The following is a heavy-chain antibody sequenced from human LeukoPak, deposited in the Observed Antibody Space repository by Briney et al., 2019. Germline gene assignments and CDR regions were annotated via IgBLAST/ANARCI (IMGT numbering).Heavy chain of an antibody. V-gene: IGHV1-69*04. CDR1: GGTFSSYA. D-gene: IGHD5-24*01. CDR2: IIPILGIA. Sequence: ASVKVSCKASGGTFSSYAISWVRQAPGQGLEWMGRIIPILGIANYAQKFQGRVTITADKSTSTAYMELSSLRSEDTAVYYCARGMATISGDPPPDYWGQGTLVTVSS. CDR3: ARGMATISGDPPPDY. J-gene: IGHJ4*02.